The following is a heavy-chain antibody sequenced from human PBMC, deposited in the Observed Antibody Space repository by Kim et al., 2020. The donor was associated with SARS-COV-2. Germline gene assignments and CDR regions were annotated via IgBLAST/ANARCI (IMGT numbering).Heavy chain of an antibody. V-gene: IGHV4-4*07. D-gene: IGHD5-18*01. CDR1: GGSMSAYY. CDR2: VDTSETT. CDR3: VRDLDSYGYEDSFDY. Sequence: SETLSLTCSVSGGSMSAYYWSWIRQSAGKGLEWIGQVDTSETTKFNPSLGSRVTMSIDTSRRQFSMTLTSVTPADTAVYYCVRDLDSYGYEDSFDYWGQGTPVTVSS. J-gene: IGHJ4*02.